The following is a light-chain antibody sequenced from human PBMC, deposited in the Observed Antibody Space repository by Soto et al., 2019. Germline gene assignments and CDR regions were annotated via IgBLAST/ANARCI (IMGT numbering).Light chain of an antibody. J-gene: IGLJ2*01. CDR1: SSNIGSNT. CDR3: AAWDDSLKRAV. CDR2: SNN. Sequence: QSVLTQPPSASGTPGQRVTISCSGSSSNIGSNTVNWYQQLPGTAPKLLIYSNNQRPSGVPDRLSGSKSGTSASLAISGLQSEDEADYYCAAWDDSLKRAVFGGGTKVTVL. V-gene: IGLV1-44*01.